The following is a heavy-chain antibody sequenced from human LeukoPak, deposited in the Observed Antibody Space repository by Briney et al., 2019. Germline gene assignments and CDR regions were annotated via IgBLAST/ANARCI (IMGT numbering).Heavy chain of an antibody. Sequence: HTGGSLRLSCAASGFTFSSYAMSWVRQAPGKGLGWVSAISGSGGSTYYADSVKGRFTIARDNSKNTLYLQMNSLRAEDTAVYYCAKAGAPLYGGYRGQYYYYYGMDVWGQGTTVTVSS. CDR3: AKAGAPLYGGYRGQYYYYYGMDV. J-gene: IGHJ6*02. D-gene: IGHD5-12*01. CDR1: GFTFSSYA. CDR2: ISGSGGST. V-gene: IGHV3-23*01.